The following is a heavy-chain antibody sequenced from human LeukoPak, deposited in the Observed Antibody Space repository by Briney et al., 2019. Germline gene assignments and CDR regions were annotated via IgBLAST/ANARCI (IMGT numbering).Heavy chain of an antibody. CDR1: GGSISSGDYY. V-gene: IGHV4-30-4*01. Sequence: SETLSLTCTVSGGSISSGDYYWSWIRQPPGKGLEWIGYIYYSGSTYYNPSLKSRVTISVDTSKNQFSLKLSSVTAADTAVYYCARDSVTGEGMFDYWGQGTLVTVSS. J-gene: IGHJ4*02. CDR3: ARDSVTGEGMFDY. D-gene: IGHD7-27*01. CDR2: IYYSGST.